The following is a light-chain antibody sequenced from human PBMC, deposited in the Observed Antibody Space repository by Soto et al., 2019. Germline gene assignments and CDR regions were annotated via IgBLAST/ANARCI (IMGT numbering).Light chain of an antibody. Sequence: EIVLTQSAGTLSLSPGERGNLXCSATHSIPSAFVWYEQISGEAHRLLIYHASYGXXDTPARFSGSGSGTDFALTINSLEPEDSAVYYCQHRSTWPSTFGGGTKVDIK. CDR1: HSIPSA. CDR3: QHRSTWPST. V-gene: IGKV3-11*01. CDR2: HAS. J-gene: IGKJ4*01.